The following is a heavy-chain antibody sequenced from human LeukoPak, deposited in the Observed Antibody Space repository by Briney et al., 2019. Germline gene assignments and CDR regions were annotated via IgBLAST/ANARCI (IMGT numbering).Heavy chain of an antibody. V-gene: IGHV3-23*01. J-gene: IGHJ5*02. CDR2: ISGSGGST. CDR1: GFTFSSDA. D-gene: IGHD6-13*01. Sequence: GGSLRLSCAASGFTFSSDAMSWVRQAPGKGLEWVSAISGSGGSTYYADSVKGRFTISRDNSKNTLYLQMNSLRAEDTAVYYCARHAIAAADPLKGRPTIKYNWFDPWGQGTLVTVSS. CDR3: ARHAIAAADPLKGRPTIKYNWFDP.